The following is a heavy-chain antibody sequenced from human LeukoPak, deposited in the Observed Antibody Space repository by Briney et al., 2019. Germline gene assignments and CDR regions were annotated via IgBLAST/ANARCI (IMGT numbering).Heavy chain of an antibody. D-gene: IGHD2-15*01. CDR2: INYSGST. J-gene: IGHJ2*01. CDR3: ATIRGYCSGGRCYSDWYFDL. V-gene: IGHV4-39*07. Sequence: WVRQAPGKGLEWIASINYSGSTYYNPSLKSRVTVSVDTSKNQFYLKLSSVTAADTAVYYCATIRGYCSGGRCYSDWYFDLWGRGTLVTVSS.